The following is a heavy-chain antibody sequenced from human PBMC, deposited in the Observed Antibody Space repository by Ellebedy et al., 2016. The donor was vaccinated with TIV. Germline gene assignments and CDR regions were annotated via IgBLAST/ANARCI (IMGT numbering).Heavy chain of an antibody. CDR2: IYYSGST. V-gene: IGHV4-31*03. CDR3: AREPGGDYVDY. J-gene: IGHJ4*02. D-gene: IGHD3-16*01. CDR1: GGSISSGGYY. Sequence: SETLSLTXTVSGGSISSGGYYWSWIRQHPGKGLEWIGYIYYSGSTYYNPSLKSRVTISVDTSKNQFSLKLSSVTAADTAVYYCAREPGGDYVDYWGQGTLVTVSS.